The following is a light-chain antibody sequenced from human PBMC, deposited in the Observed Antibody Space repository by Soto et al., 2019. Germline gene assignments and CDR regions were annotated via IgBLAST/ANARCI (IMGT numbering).Light chain of an antibody. CDR3: QQYNDNWT. Sequence: DIQMTQSPSTLSASVGDRVTITCRASQSISSWLAWYQQKPGTAPNLLIYKASTLQSGVPSRFSGSGSGTEFTLTISSLQPDESATYYCQQYNDNWTFGQGTKVE. V-gene: IGKV1-5*03. CDR2: KAS. J-gene: IGKJ1*01. CDR1: QSISSW.